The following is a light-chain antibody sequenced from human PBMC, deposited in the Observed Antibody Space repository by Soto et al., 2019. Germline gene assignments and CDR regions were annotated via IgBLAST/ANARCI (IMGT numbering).Light chain of an antibody. CDR2: DAS. V-gene: IGKV1-33*01. J-gene: IGKJ4*01. CDR3: PQYDSLLLA. CDR1: QHIGNY. Sequence: DIQMTQSPSSLSASVGDRVTITCQASQHIGNYLNWYQQKPGKAPKLLIYDASNLQAGVPSRFSGSGSGKEFTFTIRILQPEDYATYFSPQYDSLLLAFGGGKKVEIX.